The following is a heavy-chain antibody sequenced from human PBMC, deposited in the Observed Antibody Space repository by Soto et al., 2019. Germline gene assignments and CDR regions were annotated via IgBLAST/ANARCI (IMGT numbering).Heavy chain of an antibody. V-gene: IGHV3-30*18. Sequence: PGGSLRLSCAASGFTFSSYGMHWVRQAPGKGLEWVAVISYDGSNKYYADSVKGRFTISRDNSKNTLYLQMNSLRAEDTAVYYCAKGWNYVGALGYWGQGTLVTVSS. J-gene: IGHJ4*02. CDR3: AKGWNYVGALGY. D-gene: IGHD1-7*01. CDR1: GFTFSSYG. CDR2: ISYDGSNK.